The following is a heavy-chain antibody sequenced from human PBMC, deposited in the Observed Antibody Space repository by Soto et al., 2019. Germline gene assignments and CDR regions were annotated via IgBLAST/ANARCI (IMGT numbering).Heavy chain of an antibody. J-gene: IGHJ3*02. CDR1: GVSITNYY. CDR3: ARAAFHFGSGTYHDAFDI. D-gene: IGHD3-10*01. CDR2: IEYTGAT. Sequence: SETLSLTCTVSGVSITNYYWSWIRQSPGKGLEWIAYIEYTGATNYNPSLRSRFTILVDTSKNQFSLRLTSVTAADTAVYYFARAAFHFGSGTYHDAFDIWGQGTMVTVSS. V-gene: IGHV4-59*01.